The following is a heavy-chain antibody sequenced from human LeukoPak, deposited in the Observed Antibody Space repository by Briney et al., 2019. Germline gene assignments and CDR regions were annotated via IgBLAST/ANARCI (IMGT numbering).Heavy chain of an antibody. J-gene: IGHJ3*02. V-gene: IGHV3-74*01. CDR3: LTIVETTIAAFDI. CDR1: GFTFRKYW. Sequence: GGSLRLSCAASGFTFRKYWLHWVRQAPGKGLVWVSRINPDDESTSYADSVKGRFTISRDNAKSTLYLQMNSLRAEDTAVYYCLTIVETTIAAFDIWGQGTMVTVSS. D-gene: IGHD1-26*01. CDR2: INPDDEST.